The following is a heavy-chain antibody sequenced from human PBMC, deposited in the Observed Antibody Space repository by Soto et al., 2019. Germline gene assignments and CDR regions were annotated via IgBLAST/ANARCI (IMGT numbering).Heavy chain of an antibody. D-gene: IGHD5-12*01. Sequence: EVQLLESGGGLVQPGGSLRLSCAASGFTFSSYAMSWVRQAPGTGLEWVSAISGSGGSTYYADSVKGRFTISRDNSKNTLYLQMTSLRAEDTAVYYCAKDDALEGAVDIVATICFGYWGQGTLVTVSS. CDR1: GFTFSSYA. V-gene: IGHV3-23*01. J-gene: IGHJ4*02. CDR3: AKDDALEGAVDIVATICFGY. CDR2: ISGSGGST.